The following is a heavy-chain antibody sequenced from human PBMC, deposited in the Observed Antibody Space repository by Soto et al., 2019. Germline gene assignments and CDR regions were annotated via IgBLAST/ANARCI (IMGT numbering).Heavy chain of an antibody. CDR1: GYTFTSYG. Sequence: ASVKVSCKASGYTFTSYGISWVRQAPGQGLEWMGWISAYNGNTNYAQKLQGRVTMTTDTSTSTAYMELRSLRSDDTAVYYCARALYYDFWSGSEDYYYYGMDVWGQGTTVTVSS. J-gene: IGHJ6*02. CDR2: ISAYNGNT. D-gene: IGHD3-3*01. CDR3: ARALYYDFWSGSEDYYYYGMDV. V-gene: IGHV1-18*01.